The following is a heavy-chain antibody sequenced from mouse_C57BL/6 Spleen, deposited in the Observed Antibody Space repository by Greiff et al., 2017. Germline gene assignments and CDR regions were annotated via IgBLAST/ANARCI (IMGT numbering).Heavy chain of an antibody. J-gene: IGHJ1*03. CDR1: GYTFTDYN. CDR3: ARDLITTVVVRYFDV. CDR2: INPNNGGT. Sequence: EVKLMESGPELVKPGASVKMSCKASGYTFTDYNMHWVKQSHGKSLEWIGYINPNNGGTSYNQKFKGKATLTVNKSSSTAYMERRSLTSEDSAVYYCARDLITTVVVRYFDVWGTGTTVTVSS. V-gene: IGHV1-22*01. D-gene: IGHD1-1*01.